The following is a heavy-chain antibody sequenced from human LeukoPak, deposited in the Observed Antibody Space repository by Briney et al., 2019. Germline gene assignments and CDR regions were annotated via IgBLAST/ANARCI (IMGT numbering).Heavy chain of an antibody. CDR1: GFTFSSYS. V-gene: IGHV3-48*02. CDR3: ARGDYGDRDLDY. D-gene: IGHD4-17*01. CDR2: ISSRSSSI. Sequence: GGSLRLSCAASGFTFSSYSMNWVRQAPGKGLEWVSYISSRSSSIYYADSVKGRFTLSRDNAKNSLYLQMNSLRDEGTAVYYCARGDYGDRDLDYWGQGPLVTVSS. J-gene: IGHJ4*02.